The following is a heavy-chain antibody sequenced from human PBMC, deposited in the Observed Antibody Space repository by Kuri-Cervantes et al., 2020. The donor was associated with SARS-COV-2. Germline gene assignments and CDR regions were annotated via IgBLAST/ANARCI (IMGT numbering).Heavy chain of an antibody. Sequence: GGSLRLSCAASGFTFSSYAMHWVRQAPGKGLEWVAVISYDGSNKYYADSVKGRFTISRDNSKNTLYLQMNSLRAEDTAVYYCARDRSGSYYGPFDYWGQGTLVTVSS. V-gene: IGHV3-30-3*01. CDR2: ISYDGSNK. D-gene: IGHD1-26*01. CDR1: GFTFSSYA. J-gene: IGHJ4*02. CDR3: ARDRSGSYYGPFDY.